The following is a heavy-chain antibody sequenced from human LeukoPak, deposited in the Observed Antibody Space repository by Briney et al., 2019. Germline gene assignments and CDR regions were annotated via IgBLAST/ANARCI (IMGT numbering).Heavy chain of an antibody. CDR1: GGSIRSDTSY. V-gene: IGHV4-39*01. CDR3: ARHTSGTMYSY. Sequence: SETLSLTCTVSGGSIRSDTSYWVWIRQPPGKGLEWIGTISNGGSTFYNPSLKSRVTISVDTSKNQLSLKPNSVTATDTSVYYCARHTSGTMYSYWGQGSLVTVSS. J-gene: IGHJ4*02. D-gene: IGHD1-7*01. CDR2: ISNGGST.